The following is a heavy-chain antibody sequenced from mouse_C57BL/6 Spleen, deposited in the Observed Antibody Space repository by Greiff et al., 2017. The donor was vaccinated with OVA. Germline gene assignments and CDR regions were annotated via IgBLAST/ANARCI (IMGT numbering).Heavy chain of an antibody. CDR3: ARFHYDYDDFDY. CDR1: GYTFTSYW. Sequence: VQLQQPGAELVKPGASVKLSCKASGYTFTSYWMHWVKQRPGQGLEWIGMIHPNSGSTNYNEKFKSKATLTVDKSSSTAYMQLSSLTSEDSAVYYCARFHYDYDDFDYWGQGTTLTVSS. J-gene: IGHJ2*01. CDR2: IHPNSGST. D-gene: IGHD2-4*01. V-gene: IGHV1-64*01.